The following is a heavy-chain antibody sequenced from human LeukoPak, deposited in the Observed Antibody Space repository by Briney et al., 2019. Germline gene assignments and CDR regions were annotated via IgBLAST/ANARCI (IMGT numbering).Heavy chain of an antibody. CDR1: GGTFSSYA. J-gene: IGHJ5*02. D-gene: IGHD3-3*01. Sequence: ASVKVSCKASGGTFSSYAISWVRQAPGQGLEWMGRIIPILGIANYAQKLQGRVTMTTDTSTSTAYMELRSLRSDDTAVYYCARAGYDFWSGYPDWFDPWGQGTLVTVSS. V-gene: IGHV1-69*04. CDR2: IIPILGIA. CDR3: ARAGYDFWSGYPDWFDP.